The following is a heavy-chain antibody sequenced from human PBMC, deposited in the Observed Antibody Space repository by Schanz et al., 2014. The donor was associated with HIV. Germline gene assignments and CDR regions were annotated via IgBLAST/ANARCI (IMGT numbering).Heavy chain of an antibody. V-gene: IGHV1-18*01. D-gene: IGHD1-1*01. CDR2: ISANNGNT. Sequence: QVQLVQSGAEVKKPGASVKVSCKASGHTSTNYGITWVRQAPGQGLEWMAWISANNGNTYYAQKVQGRVSMATDTSTSTVYMELSSLRSDDTAVYYCARNQYQLLPFDYWGQGTLVTVSS. CDR3: ARNQYQLLPFDY. CDR1: GHTSTNYG. J-gene: IGHJ4*02.